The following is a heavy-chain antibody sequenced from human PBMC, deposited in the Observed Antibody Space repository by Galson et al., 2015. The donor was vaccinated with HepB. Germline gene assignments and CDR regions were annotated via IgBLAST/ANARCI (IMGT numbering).Heavy chain of an antibody. J-gene: IGHJ4*02. CDR2: IIPILGIA. D-gene: IGHD3-16*02. CDR3: AREHASPYRYFDY. CDR1: GGTFSSYA. V-gene: IGHV1-69*04. Sequence: SVKVSCKASGGTFSSYAISWVRQAPGQGLEWMGRIIPILGIANYAQKFQGRVTITADKSTSTAYMELSSLRSEDTAVYYCAREHASPYRYFDYWGQGTLVTVSS.